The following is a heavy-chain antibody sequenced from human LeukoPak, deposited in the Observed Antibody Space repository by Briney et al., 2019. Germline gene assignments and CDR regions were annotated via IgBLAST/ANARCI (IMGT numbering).Heavy chain of an antibody. CDR1: GYTFTGYY. CDR2: INPNSGGT. J-gene: IGHJ4*02. Sequence: VSVKVSCKASGYTFTGYYMHWVRQAPGQGLEWTGWINPNSGGTNYAQKFQGRVTMTRDTSISTAYMELSRLRSDDTAVYYCASAYSSSSDVYFDYWGQGTLVTVSS. CDR3: ASAYSSSSDVYFDY. V-gene: IGHV1-2*02. D-gene: IGHD6-6*01.